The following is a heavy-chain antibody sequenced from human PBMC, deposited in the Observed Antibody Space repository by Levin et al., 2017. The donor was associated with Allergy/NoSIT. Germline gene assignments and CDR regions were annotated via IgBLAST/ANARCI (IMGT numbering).Heavy chain of an antibody. CDR3: AKDLGRQPTDY. Sequence: PGGSLRLSCAASGFTFSSYGMHWVRQAPGKGLEWVAVISYDGSNKYYADSVKGRFTISRDNSKNTLYLQMNSLRAEDTAVYYCAKDLGRQPTDYWGQGTLVTVSS. J-gene: IGHJ4*02. CDR2: ISYDGSNK. V-gene: IGHV3-30*18. D-gene: IGHD1-26*01. CDR1: GFTFSSYG.